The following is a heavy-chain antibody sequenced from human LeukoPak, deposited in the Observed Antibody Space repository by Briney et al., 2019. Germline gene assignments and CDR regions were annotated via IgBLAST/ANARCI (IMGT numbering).Heavy chain of an antibody. J-gene: IGHJ6*04. CDR1: GYSISSGYY. Sequence: SETLSLTCAVSGYSISSGYYWGWIRQPPGKGLEWIGIIYHSGSTYYNPSLKSRVTISVDTSKNQFSLKLSSVTAADTAVYYCARAPGYCSSTSCYLTYYYYGMDVWGKGTTVTVSS. CDR2: IYHSGST. D-gene: IGHD2-2*01. V-gene: IGHV4-38-2*01. CDR3: ARAPGYCSSTSCYLTYYYYGMDV.